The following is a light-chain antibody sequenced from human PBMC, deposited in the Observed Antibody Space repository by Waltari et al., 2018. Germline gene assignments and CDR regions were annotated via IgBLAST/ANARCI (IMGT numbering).Light chain of an antibody. J-gene: IGLJ2*01. CDR2: NVN. CDR3: TSYTDNSVI. CDR1: SSDSDVDTYNP. V-gene: IGLV2-14*03. Sequence: QSALTQPASVSGSPGQSITISCSGMSSDSDVDTYNPVSWFQQPPGESPKLVIYNVNNRPSGVSYRFSGSRSGNTASLTISRLQSEDKADYYCTSYTDNSVIFGGGSKLTVL.